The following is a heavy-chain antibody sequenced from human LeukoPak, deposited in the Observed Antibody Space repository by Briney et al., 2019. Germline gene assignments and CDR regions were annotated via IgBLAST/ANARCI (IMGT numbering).Heavy chain of an antibody. V-gene: IGHV1-2*02. J-gene: IGHJ4*02. CDR1: GYTFTVYY. D-gene: IGHD3-22*01. CDR3: ARVTGYMIEDQFDY. CDR2: INPNSGGT. Sequence: ASVKVSFKASGYTFTVYYMHWVRQAPGQGREWMGWINPNSGGTNYAQKYQGRVTMTRDTSISTAYMELSRLRSDDTAVYYCARVTGYMIEDQFDYWGQGTLVTVSS.